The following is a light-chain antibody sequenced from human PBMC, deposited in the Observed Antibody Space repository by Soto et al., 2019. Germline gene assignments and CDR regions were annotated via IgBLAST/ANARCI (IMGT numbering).Light chain of an antibody. CDR1: QGVRNF. Sequence: DLQMTQSPSSLSASVGDRVTITCRASQGVRNFLAWYQQKPGKVPKLLMYAASTLQSGVPSRFIGSGSRTDFSHTISSLQPEDVATDYCQKYNSAAYTFGQGTMLEIK. J-gene: IGKJ2*01. CDR2: AAS. V-gene: IGKV1-27*01. CDR3: QKYNSAAYT.